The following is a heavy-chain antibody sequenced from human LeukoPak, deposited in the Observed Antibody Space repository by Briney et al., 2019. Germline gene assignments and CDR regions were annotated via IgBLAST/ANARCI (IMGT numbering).Heavy chain of an antibody. Sequence: GGSLRLSCAASGFTFSSYWMSWVRQAPGKGLEWVANIKQDGSEKYYVDSVKGRFTISRDNAKNSLYLQMNSLRAEDTAVYYCVRQKYSYGYGPVDYWGQGTLVTVSS. CDR1: GFTFSSYW. D-gene: IGHD5-18*01. V-gene: IGHV3-7*01. CDR2: IKQDGSEK. J-gene: IGHJ4*02. CDR3: VRQKYSYGYGPVDY.